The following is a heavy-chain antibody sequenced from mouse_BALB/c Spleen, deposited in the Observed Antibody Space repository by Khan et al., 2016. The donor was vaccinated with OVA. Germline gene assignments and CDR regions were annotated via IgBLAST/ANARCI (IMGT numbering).Heavy chain of an antibody. Sequence: VQLQQSGAELAKPGASVKMSCKASGYTFTTYWMHWVKQRPGQGLEWIGYINPTSGYTDYNEKFKDRATLSADKSSSTAYMQLRSLTSEDSAVYYCTRDIIDYWGQGTTLTVSS. J-gene: IGHJ2*01. V-gene: IGHV1-7*01. CDR2: INPTSGYT. CDR1: GYTFTTYW. CDR3: TRDIIDY. D-gene: IGHD1-3*01.